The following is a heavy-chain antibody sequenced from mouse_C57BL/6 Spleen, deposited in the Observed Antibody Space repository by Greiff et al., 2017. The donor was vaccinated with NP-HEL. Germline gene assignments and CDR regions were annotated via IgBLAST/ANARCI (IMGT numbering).Heavy chain of an antibody. CDR2: ISDGGSYT. Sequence: EVQLQESGGGLVKPGGSLKLSCAASGFTFSSYAMSWVRQTPETRLEWVATISDGGSYTYYPDNVKGRFTISRDNAKNNLYLQMSHQKYENTAMYYGARGALHDYEDGAMDYWGKGTSVTVSS. CDR1: GFTFSSYA. V-gene: IGHV5-4*01. D-gene: IGHD1-2*01. CDR3: ARGALHDYEDGAMDY. J-gene: IGHJ4*01.